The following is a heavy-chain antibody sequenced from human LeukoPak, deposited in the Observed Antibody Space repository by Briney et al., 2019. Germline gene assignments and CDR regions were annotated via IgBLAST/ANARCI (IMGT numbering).Heavy chain of an antibody. V-gene: IGHV3-7*01. Sequence: GGSLRLSCAASGFTFSSYWMSWVRQAPGKGLEWVANIKQDGSEKYYVDSVKGRLSISRDSTKSSLYLQMNSLRAEDTAVYFCAREGVLAAADYWGQGTLVTVSS. D-gene: IGHD2-2*01. J-gene: IGHJ4*02. CDR1: GFTFSSYW. CDR2: IKQDGSEK. CDR3: AREGVLAAADY.